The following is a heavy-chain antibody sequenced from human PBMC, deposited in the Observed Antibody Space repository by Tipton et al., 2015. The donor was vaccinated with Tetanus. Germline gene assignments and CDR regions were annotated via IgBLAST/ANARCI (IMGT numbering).Heavy chain of an antibody. D-gene: IGHD2-8*01. CDR3: ARANGPGSYLDY. J-gene: IGHJ4*02. Sequence: LRLSCTVSGGSISSYYWSWIRQPAGKGLEWIGHIYTSGITNYNPSLKSRVTISVDTSKNQFSLKLSSVTAADTAVYYCARANGPGSYLDYWGQGTLVTVSS. V-gene: IGHV4-4*07. CDR1: GGSISSYY. CDR2: IYTSGIT.